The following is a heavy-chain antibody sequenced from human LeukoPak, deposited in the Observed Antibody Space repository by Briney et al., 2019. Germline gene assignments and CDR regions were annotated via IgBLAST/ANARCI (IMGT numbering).Heavy chain of an antibody. CDR3: ARDILTDSLTPL. J-gene: IGHJ4*02. CDR1: GFTFSSYA. D-gene: IGHD3-9*01. V-gene: IGHV3-30*04. Sequence: PGRSLRLSCAASGFTFSSYAMHWVRQAPGKGLEWVAVISYDGRNKYYADSVKGRFTISRDNSKNTLYVQMNSLRAEDTAVYYCARDILTDSLTPLWGQGTLVTVSS. CDR2: ISYDGRNK.